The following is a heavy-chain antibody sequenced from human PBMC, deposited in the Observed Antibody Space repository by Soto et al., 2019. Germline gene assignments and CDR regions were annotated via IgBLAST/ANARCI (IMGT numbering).Heavy chain of an antibody. Sequence: EVQLLESGGGWVQPGGSLRLSCVAFGFPFSCCAMSWVRQAPGKGLEWVSTIHGGGDYTHYTDSVEGRFNISRDNSRKTSSLQMISPRADVTAVYYCAKNRGSGSYSNWSYDVWGRGTLVAVSA. J-gene: IGHJ2*01. CDR1: GFPFSCCA. CDR3: AKNRGSGSYSNWSYDV. CDR2: IHGGGDYT. V-gene: IGHV3-23*01. D-gene: IGHD1-26*01.